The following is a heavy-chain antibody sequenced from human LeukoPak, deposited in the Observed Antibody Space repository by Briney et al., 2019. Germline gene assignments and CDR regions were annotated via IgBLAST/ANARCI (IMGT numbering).Heavy chain of an antibody. CDR1: GGSISSYY. V-gene: IGHV4-59*01. CDR2: IYYSGST. J-gene: IGHJ4*02. Sequence: PSETLSLTCTVSGGSISSYYWSWIRQPPGKGLEWIGYIYYSGSTNYNPSLKSRVTISVDTPKNQFSLKLSSVTAADTAVYYCARAPYYYDSSGYPKPTYFDYWGQGTLVTVSS. D-gene: IGHD3-22*01. CDR3: ARAPYYYDSSGYPKPTYFDY.